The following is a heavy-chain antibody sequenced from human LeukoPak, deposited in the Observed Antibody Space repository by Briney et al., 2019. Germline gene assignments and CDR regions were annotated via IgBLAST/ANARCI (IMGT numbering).Heavy chain of an antibody. J-gene: IGHJ3*02. D-gene: IGHD1-1*01. CDR1: GFTFSSYS. CDR2: ISSSSSYI. CDR3: AGIPQTGTLLDAFDI. V-gene: IGHV3-21*01. Sequence: PGGSLRLSCAAPGFTFSSYSMNWVRQAPGKGLEWVSSISSSSSYIYYADSVRGRFTISRDNAKNSLYLLMNSLRAEDTAVYYCAGIPQTGTLLDAFDIWGQGTMVTVSS.